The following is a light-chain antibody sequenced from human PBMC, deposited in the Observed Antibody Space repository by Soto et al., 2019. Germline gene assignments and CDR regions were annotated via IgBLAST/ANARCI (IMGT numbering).Light chain of an antibody. J-gene: IGKJ5*01. CDR3: QHYTLYSAP. CDR1: QDISTY. V-gene: IGKV1-5*01. CDR2: GAS. Sequence: RLTQSPSSLSASVGDTVTISCRARQDISTYLAWYHQKPGKAPTLLIFGASSLHNGVPPRFAGSGSGSEFTLTINRLQPDDFATYYCQHYTLYSAPFGQGTRV.